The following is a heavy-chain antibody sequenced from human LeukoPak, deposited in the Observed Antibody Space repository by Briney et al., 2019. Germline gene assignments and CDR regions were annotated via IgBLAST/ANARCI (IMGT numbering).Heavy chain of an antibody. CDR2: ISYDGSNK. CDR3: ARDPTYYYDSSGYVDI. D-gene: IGHD3-22*01. CDR1: GFTFSSYA. V-gene: IGHV3-30-3*01. J-gene: IGHJ3*02. Sequence: PGGSLRLSCAASGFTFSSYAMHWVRQAPGKGLEWVAVISYDGSNKYYADSVKGRFTISRDNAKNSLYLQMNSLRAEDTAVYYCARDPTYYYDSSGYVDIWGQGTMVTVSS.